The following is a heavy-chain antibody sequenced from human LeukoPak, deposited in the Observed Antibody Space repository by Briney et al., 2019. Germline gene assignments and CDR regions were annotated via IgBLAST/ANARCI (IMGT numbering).Heavy chain of an antibody. D-gene: IGHD2-15*01. J-gene: IGHJ6*03. CDR1: GFTFSSYS. Sequence: GGSLRLSCAASGFTFSSYSMNWVRQAPGKGLEWVSSISSSSSYIYYADSVKGRFTISRDNAKNSLYLQMNSLRAEDTAVYYCARASDIVVVVAAQARYYYMDVWGKGTTVTVSS. V-gene: IGHV3-21*01. CDR2: ISSSSSYI. CDR3: ARASDIVVVVAAQARYYYMDV.